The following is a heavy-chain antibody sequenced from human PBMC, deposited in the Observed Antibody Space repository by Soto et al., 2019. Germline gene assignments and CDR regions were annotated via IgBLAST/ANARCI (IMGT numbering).Heavy chain of an antibody. J-gene: IGHJ6*02. CDR3: ARDVFCGGAPACPDMDV. V-gene: IGHV1-18*04. D-gene: IGHD2-21*01. CDR1: AYTFSGYS. CDR2: ISGYNGNT. Sequence: SGKVSCKASAYTFSGYSITWVRQAPGQGLEWMGRISGYNGNTNYARTLRGRLTLTTDTSTSTAYMELRSLTSDDTAVYYCARDVFCGGAPACPDMDVWGQGTTVTASS.